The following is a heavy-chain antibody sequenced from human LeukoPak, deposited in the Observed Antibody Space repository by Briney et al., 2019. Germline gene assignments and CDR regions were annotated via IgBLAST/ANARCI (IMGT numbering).Heavy chain of an antibody. Sequence: GGSLRLSCAASGFTFSSYAMSWVRQAPGKGLEWVALISYDGNYKYYADSVKGRFTISRDNSKNTLYLQMNSLRAEDTAVYYCARYDFNDYEFDYWGQGTLVTVSS. V-gene: IGHV3-30*04. J-gene: IGHJ4*02. CDR3: ARYDFNDYEFDY. CDR1: GFTFSSYA. D-gene: IGHD4-17*01. CDR2: ISYDGNYK.